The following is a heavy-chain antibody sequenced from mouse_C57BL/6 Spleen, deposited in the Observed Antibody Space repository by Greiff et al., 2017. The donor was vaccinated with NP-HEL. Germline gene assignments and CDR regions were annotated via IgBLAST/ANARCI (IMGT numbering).Heavy chain of an antibody. D-gene: IGHD2-5*01. J-gene: IGHJ1*03. CDR3: ARGYSNYYWYFDV. V-gene: IGHV1-69*01. Sequence: VQLQQPGAELVMPGASVKLSCKASGYTFTSYWMHWVKQRPGQGLEWIGEIDPSDSYTNYNQKFKGKSTLTVDKSSSTAYMQLSSLTSEDSAVYYCARGYSNYYWYFDVWGTGTTVTVSS. CDR1: GYTFTSYW. CDR2: IDPSDSYT.